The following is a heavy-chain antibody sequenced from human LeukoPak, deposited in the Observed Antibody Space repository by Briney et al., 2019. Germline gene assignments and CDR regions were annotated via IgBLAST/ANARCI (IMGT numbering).Heavy chain of an antibody. CDR3: ARDLDGFWFDP. CDR2: INAGNGNT. Sequence: ASVKVSCKASGGTFSSYAISWVRQAPGQRLEWMGWINAGNGNTKYSQKFQGRVTITRDTSASTAYMELSSLRSEDTAVYYCARDLDGFWFDPWGQGTLVTVSS. CDR1: GGTFSSYA. D-gene: IGHD3/OR15-3a*01. J-gene: IGHJ5*02. V-gene: IGHV1-3*01.